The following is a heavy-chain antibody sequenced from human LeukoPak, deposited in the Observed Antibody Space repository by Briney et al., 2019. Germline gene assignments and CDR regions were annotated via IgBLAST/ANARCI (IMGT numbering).Heavy chain of an antibody. Sequence: PSETLSLTCAVYGGSFSGYYWSWIRQPPGKGLEWIGEINHSGSTNYNPSLKSRVTISVDTSKNQFSLKLSSVTAADTAVYYCARHGRRYGGNIRYFDYWGQGTLVTVSS. J-gene: IGHJ4*02. CDR3: ARHGRRYGGNIRYFDY. V-gene: IGHV4-34*01. D-gene: IGHD4-23*01. CDR2: INHSGST. CDR1: GGSFSGYY.